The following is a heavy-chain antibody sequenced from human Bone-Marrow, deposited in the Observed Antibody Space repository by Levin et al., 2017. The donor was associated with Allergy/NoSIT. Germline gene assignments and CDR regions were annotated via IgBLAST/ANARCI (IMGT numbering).Heavy chain of an antibody. Sequence: SQTLSLTCTVSGGPVRNSSYYWAWIRQPPGKGLEWIGSSYYIGSTYYNPSLKSRVTISVDTSKNQFSLQLSSVTAADTAVYYCAGRRGYTVLDAFDIWGQGSIVTVSS. CDR2: SYYIGST. CDR3: AGRRGYTVLDAFDI. J-gene: IGHJ3*02. D-gene: IGHD5-12*01. CDR1: GGPVRNSSYY. V-gene: IGHV4-39*01.